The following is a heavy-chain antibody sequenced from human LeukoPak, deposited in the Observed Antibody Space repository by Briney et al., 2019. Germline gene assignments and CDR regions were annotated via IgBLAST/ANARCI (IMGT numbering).Heavy chain of an antibody. CDR3: ARVPPHGSGSYYNGPIDP. V-gene: IGHV1-58*02. D-gene: IGHD3-10*01. J-gene: IGHJ5*02. CDR1: GFTFTSSA. Sequence: PEASVKVSCKASGFTFTSSAMQWVRQARGQRLEWIGWIVVGSGNTNYAQKFQERVTITRDMSTSTAYMELSSLRSEDTAVYYCARVPPHGSGSYYNGPIDPWGQGTLVTVSS. CDR2: IVVGSGNT.